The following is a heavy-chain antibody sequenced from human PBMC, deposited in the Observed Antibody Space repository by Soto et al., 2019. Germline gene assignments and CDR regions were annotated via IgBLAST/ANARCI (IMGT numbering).Heavy chain of an antibody. CDR3: ARAGTERLRLPASLDY. D-gene: IGHD5-12*01. CDR2: IIPIFGTA. J-gene: IGHJ4*02. V-gene: IGHV1-69*13. CDR1: GGTFSSYA. Sequence: SVKVSCKASGGTFSSYAISWVRQAPGQGLEWMGGIIPIFGTANYAQKFQGRVTITADESTSTAYMELSSLRSEDTAVYYCARAGTERLRLPASLDYWGQGTLVTVSS.